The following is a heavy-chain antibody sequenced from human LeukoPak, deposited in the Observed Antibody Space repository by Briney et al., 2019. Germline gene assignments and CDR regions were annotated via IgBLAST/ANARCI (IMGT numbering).Heavy chain of an antibody. J-gene: IGHJ4*02. CDR3: ARDSDSSGYCDY. CDR1: GGTFSSYA. CDR2: IIPILGIA. V-gene: IGHV1-69*04. D-gene: IGHD3-22*01. Sequence: ASVKVSCKASGGTFSSYAISWVRQAPGQGLEWMGRIIPILGIANYAQKFQGRVTITADRSTSTAYMELSSLRSEDTAVYYCARDSDSSGYCDYWGQGTLVTVSS.